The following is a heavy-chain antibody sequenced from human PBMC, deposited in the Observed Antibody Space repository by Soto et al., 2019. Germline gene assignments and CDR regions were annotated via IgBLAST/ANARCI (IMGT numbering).Heavy chain of an antibody. CDR2: ITYGGII. CDR3: ARDLGSSWYNDLQH. V-gene: IGHV4-31*02. CDR1: GGTIVDVGGL. Sequence: VVGGTIVDVGGLWTRKLQHPEKGLEWLAYITYGGIIYYDPSFRTRLTVSIDTSKNQFSLKLSSVTAADTAVYYSARDLGSSWYNDLQHRGKGPLVPVS. D-gene: IGHD6-13*01. J-gene: IGHJ1*01.